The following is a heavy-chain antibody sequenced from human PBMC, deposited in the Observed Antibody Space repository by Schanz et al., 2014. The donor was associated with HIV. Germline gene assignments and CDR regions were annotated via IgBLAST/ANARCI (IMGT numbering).Heavy chain of an antibody. V-gene: IGHV3-13*01. CDR2: IYTTGDT. Sequence: EVQVLESGGDLVQPGGSLRLSCAASGFTFSSYDMHWFRQGRGKGLEWVSTIYTTGDTYYQASVEGRFTVSRDNSKNMLYLQMNSLRADDTAVYYCARGSGPYYYYYGMDVWGQGTTVTVSS. CDR1: GFTFSSYD. D-gene: IGHD3-10*01. CDR3: ARGSGPYYYYYGMDV. J-gene: IGHJ6*02.